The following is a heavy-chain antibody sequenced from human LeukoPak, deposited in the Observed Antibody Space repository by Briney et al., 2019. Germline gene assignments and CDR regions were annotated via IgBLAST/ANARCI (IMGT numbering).Heavy chain of an antibody. Sequence: GGSLRLSCVASGFTFSSYWMSWVRQAPGKGLEWVANIKQDGSEKYYVDSVKGRFTISRDNAKNSLYLQMNSLRAEDTAVYYCAKDAEGSGSYYPKYYMDVWGKGTTVTVSS. CDR1: GFTFSSYW. D-gene: IGHD3-10*01. CDR3: AKDAEGSGSYYPKYYMDV. V-gene: IGHV3-7*01. CDR2: IKQDGSEK. J-gene: IGHJ6*03.